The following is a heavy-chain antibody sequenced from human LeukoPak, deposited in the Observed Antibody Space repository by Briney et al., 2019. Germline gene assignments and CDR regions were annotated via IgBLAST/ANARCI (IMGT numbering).Heavy chain of an antibody. Sequence: PGGSLRLSCAASGFTLSSYAMHWVRQAPGKGLEWVAVISDDGSNKYYADSVKGRFTISRDNSKSTLYLQMNSLRTEDTAVYYCARDQRIGGYSYGLTGNFDYWGQGTLVTVSS. CDR3: ARDQRIGGYSYGLTGNFDY. CDR2: ISDDGSNK. D-gene: IGHD5-18*01. CDR1: GFTLSSYA. J-gene: IGHJ4*02. V-gene: IGHV3-30-3*01.